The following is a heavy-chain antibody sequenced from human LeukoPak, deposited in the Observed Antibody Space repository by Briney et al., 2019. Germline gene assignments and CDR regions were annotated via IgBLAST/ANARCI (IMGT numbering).Heavy chain of an antibody. CDR1: GGSFSGYY. CDR3: ARVPKAAAGRLLRNWFDP. V-gene: IGHV4-34*01. Sequence: SETLSLTCAVYGGSFSGYYWSWIRQPPGKGLEWIGEINHSGSTNYNPSLKSRVTISVDTSKNQFSLKLSSVTAADTAVYYCARVPKAAAGRLLRNWFDPWGQGTLVTVSS. J-gene: IGHJ5*02. CDR2: INHSGST. D-gene: IGHD6-13*01.